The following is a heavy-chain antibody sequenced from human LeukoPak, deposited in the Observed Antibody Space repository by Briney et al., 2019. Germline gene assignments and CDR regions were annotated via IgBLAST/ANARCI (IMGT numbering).Heavy chain of an antibody. CDR1: GGSISSGSYY. Sequence: PSQTLSLTCTVSGGSISSGSYYWSWIRQPAGKGLEWIGRIYTSGSTNYNPSLKSRVTISVDTSKNQFSLKLSSVTAADTAVYYCAREGGLAHFYYMDVWGKGTTVTVSS. CDR3: AREGGLAHFYYMDV. CDR2: IYTSGST. D-gene: IGHD3-16*01. J-gene: IGHJ6*03. V-gene: IGHV4-61*02.